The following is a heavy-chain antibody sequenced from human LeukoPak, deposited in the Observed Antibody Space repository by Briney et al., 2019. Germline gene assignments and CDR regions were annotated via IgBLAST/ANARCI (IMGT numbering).Heavy chain of an antibody. CDR3: ARGNDGYYFDY. CDR1: GGSISSHY. CDR2: ISNSGST. Sequence: SETLSLTCTVSGGSISSHYWTWIRQSPVKGLEWIGDISNSGSTSYNPSLKSRVTISVDTSKNQFSLKLSSVTAADTAVYYCARGNDGYYFDYWGQGTLVTVSS. V-gene: IGHV4-59*08. D-gene: IGHD1-1*01. J-gene: IGHJ4*02.